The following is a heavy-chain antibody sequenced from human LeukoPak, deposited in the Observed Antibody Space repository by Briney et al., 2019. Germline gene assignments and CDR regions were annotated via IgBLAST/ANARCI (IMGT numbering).Heavy chain of an antibody. CDR2: ISSSSSYI. J-gene: IGHJ4*02. V-gene: IGHV3-21*01. CDR1: GFTFSSYS. D-gene: IGHD3-9*01. Sequence: GGSLRLSCAASGFTFSSYSMNWVRQAPGKGLEWVSSISSSSSYIYYADSVKGRFTISRDNAKNSLYLQMNSLRAEDTAVYYCARDSRGAYDILTGYWDYWGQGTLVTVSS. CDR3: ARDSRGAYDILTGYWDY.